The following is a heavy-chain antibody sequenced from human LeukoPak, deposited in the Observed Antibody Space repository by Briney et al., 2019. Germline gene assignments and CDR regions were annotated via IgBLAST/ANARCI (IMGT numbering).Heavy chain of an antibody. V-gene: IGHV3-30*04. CDR3: AELGITMIGGV. J-gene: IGHJ6*04. CDR2: IHHDGSNK. D-gene: IGHD3-10*02. Sequence: GRSLRLSCAASGFTFSSYAMHWVRQAPGKGLDWVAFIHHDGSNKYYADSVKGRFTISRDNAKNSLYLQMNSLRAEDTAVYYCAELGITMIGGVWGKGTTVTISS. CDR1: GFTFSSYA.